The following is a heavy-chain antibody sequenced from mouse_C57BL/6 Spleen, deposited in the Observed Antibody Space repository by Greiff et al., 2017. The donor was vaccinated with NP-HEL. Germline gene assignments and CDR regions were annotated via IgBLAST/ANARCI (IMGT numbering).Heavy chain of an antibody. V-gene: IGHV1-61*01. J-gene: IGHJ1*03. CDR2: IYPSDSET. D-gene: IGHD3-1*01. CDR3: AGGLRGGWYFDV. CDR1: GYTFTSYW. Sequence: VQLQQSGAELVRPGSSVKLSCKASGYTFTSYWMDWVKQRPGQGLEWIGNIYPSDSETHYNQKFKDKATLTVDKSSSTAYMQLSSLTSDDSAVYYCAGGLRGGWYFDVWGTGTTVTVSS.